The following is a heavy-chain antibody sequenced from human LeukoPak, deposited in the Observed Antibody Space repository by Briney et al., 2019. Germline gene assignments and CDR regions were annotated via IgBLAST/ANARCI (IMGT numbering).Heavy chain of an antibody. J-gene: IGHJ4*02. D-gene: IGHD6-13*01. CDR1: GYTFTSYA. CDR3: ARTFYSSSWLHFDY. CDR2: ISAYNGNT. Sequence: ASVKVSCKASGYTFTSYALNWVRQAPGQGLEWMGWISAYNGNTNYAQKLQGRVTMTTDTSTSTAYMELRSLRSDDTAVYYCARTFYSSSWLHFDYWGQGTLVTVSS. V-gene: IGHV1-18*01.